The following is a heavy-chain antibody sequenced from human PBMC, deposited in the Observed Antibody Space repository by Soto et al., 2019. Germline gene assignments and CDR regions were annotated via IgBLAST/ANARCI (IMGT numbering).Heavy chain of an antibody. V-gene: IGHV2-5*02. CDR2: LYWDGDR. CDR3: AHYTVDTSTDV. D-gene: IGHD4-4*01. J-gene: IGHJ6*03. Sequence: QITLRESGPTLVKATQTLTLTCSFSGFSLSTSGVGVGWIRQPPGKALDWLALLYWDGDRRYSPSLNSRLTIIKDTSKNQVVLTMTNMDPVDTGTYSWAHYTVDTSTDVWGKGPTVTFS. CDR1: GFSLSTSGVG.